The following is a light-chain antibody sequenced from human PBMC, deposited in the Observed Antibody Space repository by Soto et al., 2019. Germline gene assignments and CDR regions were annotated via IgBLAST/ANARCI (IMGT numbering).Light chain of an antibody. CDR1: SSNIGAGYD. V-gene: IGLV1-40*01. J-gene: IGLJ3*02. Sequence: QSVLTQPPSVSGAPGQRVTISCTGSSSNIGAGYDVHWYQQLPGTAPKLLIYGNNNRPSGVPDRFSGSKSGTSASLAITGVVAEDDADYYCQSYDSSLSGSRVFGGGTKVTVL. CDR2: GNN. CDR3: QSYDSSLSGSRV.